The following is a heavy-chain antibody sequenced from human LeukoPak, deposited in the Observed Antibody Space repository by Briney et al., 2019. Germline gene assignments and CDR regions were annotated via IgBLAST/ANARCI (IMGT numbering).Heavy chain of an antibody. CDR2: IYYSGST. CDR1: GGSISSYY. J-gene: IGHJ5*02. CDR3: ASALRGLIMGFDR. Sequence: SETLSLTCTVSGGSISSYYWSWIRQPPGKGLEWIGHIYYSGSTDYNPSLKSRVTISVDTSKNQFSLNLGSVTAADTAVYYCASALRGLIMGFDRWGQGTLVTVSS. V-gene: IGHV4-59*01. D-gene: IGHD3-10*01.